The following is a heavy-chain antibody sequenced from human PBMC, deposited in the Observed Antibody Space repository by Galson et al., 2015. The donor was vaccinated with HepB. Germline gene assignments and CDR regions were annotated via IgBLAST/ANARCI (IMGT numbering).Heavy chain of an antibody. V-gene: IGHV3-30-3*01. CDR3: ARGCSSTSCYRSRDYFDY. Sequence: SLRLSCAASGFTFSSYAMHWVRQAPGKGLEWVAVISYDGSNKYYADSVKGRFPISRDNSKNTLYLQMNSLRAEDTAVYYCARGCSSTSCYRSRDYFDYWGQGTLVTVSS. J-gene: IGHJ4*02. CDR1: GFTFSSYA. CDR2: ISYDGSNK. D-gene: IGHD2-2*02.